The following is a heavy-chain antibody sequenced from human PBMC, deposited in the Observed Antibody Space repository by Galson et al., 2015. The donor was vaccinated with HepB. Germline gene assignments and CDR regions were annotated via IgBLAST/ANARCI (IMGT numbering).Heavy chain of an antibody. CDR2: IIPILGIA. V-gene: IGHV1-69*04. D-gene: IGHD3-22*01. CDR3: ASQYYYDSSGYLYR. J-gene: IGHJ4*02. Sequence: SVTVSCKASGGTFSSYAISWVRQAPGQGLEWMGRIIPILGIANYAQKFQGRVTITADKSTSTAYMELSGLRSEDTAVYYCASQYYYDSSGYLYRWGQGTLVTVSS. CDR1: GGTFSSYA.